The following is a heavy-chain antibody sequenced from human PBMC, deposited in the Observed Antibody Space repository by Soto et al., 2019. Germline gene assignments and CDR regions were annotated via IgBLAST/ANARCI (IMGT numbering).Heavy chain of an antibody. CDR2: ISSYNGNT. CDR1: GYTFTSYG. D-gene: IGHD6-13*01. J-gene: IGHJ5*02. Sequence: ASEKVSCKASGYTFTSYGISWVRQAPGQGLEWMGWISSYNGNTKYAQKLQGRVTMTTDTSTSTAYMELRSLRADDTAVYYCARDSFTAARWFDPWGQGTLVTVSS. V-gene: IGHV1-18*04. CDR3: ARDSFTAARWFDP.